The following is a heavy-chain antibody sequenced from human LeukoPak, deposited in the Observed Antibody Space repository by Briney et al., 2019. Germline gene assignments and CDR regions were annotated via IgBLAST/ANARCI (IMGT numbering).Heavy chain of an antibody. CDR2: IYPGDSDT. Sequence: GESLKISCKGSGYSFASYWIGWVRQMPGKGLEWMGFIYPGDSDTRYSPSFQGQVTISADKSISTAYLQWSSLKASDTAMYYCARPEAVAGSYYGYWGQGTLVTVSS. CDR1: GYSFASYW. D-gene: IGHD6-19*01. V-gene: IGHV5-51*01. CDR3: ARPEAVAGSYYGY. J-gene: IGHJ4*02.